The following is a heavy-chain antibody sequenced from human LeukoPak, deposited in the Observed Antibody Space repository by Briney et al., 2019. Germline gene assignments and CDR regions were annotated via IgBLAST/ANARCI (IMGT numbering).Heavy chain of an antibody. Sequence: PGGSLRLSCAASGFTFSSYWMSWVRQAPGKGLEWVSAISGSGGSTYYADSVKGRFTISRDNSKNTLYLQMNSLRAEDTAVYYCAKDRVAARPRGYFDYWGQGTLVTVSS. J-gene: IGHJ4*02. CDR1: GFTFSSYW. CDR3: AKDRVAARPRGYFDY. D-gene: IGHD6-6*01. V-gene: IGHV3-23*01. CDR2: ISGSGGST.